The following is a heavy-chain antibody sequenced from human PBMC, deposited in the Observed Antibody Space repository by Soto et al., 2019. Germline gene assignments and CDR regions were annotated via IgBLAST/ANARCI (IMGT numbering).Heavy chain of an antibody. CDR1: GYTFANYA. D-gene: IGHD3-16*01. Sequence: ASVKVSCEASGYTFANYALHWLRQAPGQRLEWMGWINTGNARTQYSQTFQDRITITRDTSATTAYMELGSLASEDTAVYYCAREGALGGPNWFDPWGQGTLVTVSS. V-gene: IGHV1-3*04. CDR2: INTGNART. CDR3: AREGALGGPNWFDP. J-gene: IGHJ5*02.